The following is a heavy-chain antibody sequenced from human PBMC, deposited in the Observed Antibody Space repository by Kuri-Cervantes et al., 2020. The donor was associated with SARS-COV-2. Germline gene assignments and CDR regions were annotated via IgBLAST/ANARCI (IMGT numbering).Heavy chain of an antibody. CDR2: IRSKANSYAT. CDR3: TSLSTVAPFDY. V-gene: IGHV3-73*01. CDR1: GFPFSGSA. J-gene: IGHJ4*02. D-gene: IGHD4-11*01. Sequence: GGSLRLSCAASGFPFSGSAMHWVRKVSGKGLEWVGRIRSKANSYATAYAASVKGRFTISRDDSKNTAYLQMNSLKTEDTAVYYCTSLSTVAPFDYWGQGTLVTVSS.